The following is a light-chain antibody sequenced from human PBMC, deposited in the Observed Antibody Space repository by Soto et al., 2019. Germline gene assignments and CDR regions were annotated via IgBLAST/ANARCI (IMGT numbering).Light chain of an antibody. CDR1: QSVSSRY. CDR3: QQYNNWPPTT. Sequence: EIVLTQSPGTLSLSPGDRATLACRASQSVSSRYLAWYQQTPGQAPRLLIYGASTRAAGIPARFSGSVSGTEFTLTISSLQSDDFAVYFCQQYNNWPPTTFGQGTKVDIK. J-gene: IGKJ1*01. CDR2: GAS. V-gene: IGKV3-15*01.